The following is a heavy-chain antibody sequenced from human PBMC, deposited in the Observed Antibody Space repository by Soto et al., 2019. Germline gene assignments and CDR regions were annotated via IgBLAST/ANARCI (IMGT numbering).Heavy chain of an antibody. CDR3: AREDDYYDSSGYSNPDY. J-gene: IGHJ4*02. Sequence: GGSLRLSCAASGFTFSSYGMHWVRQAPGKGLEWVAVIWYDGSNKYYADSVKGRFTISRDNSKNTLYLQMNSLRAEDTAVYYCAREDDYYDSSGYSNPDYWGQGTLVTVSS. D-gene: IGHD3-22*01. V-gene: IGHV3-33*01. CDR1: GFTFSSYG. CDR2: IWYDGSNK.